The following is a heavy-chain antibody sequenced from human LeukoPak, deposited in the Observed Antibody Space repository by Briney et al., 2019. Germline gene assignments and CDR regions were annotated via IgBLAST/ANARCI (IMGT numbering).Heavy chain of an antibody. V-gene: IGHV5-10-1*01. CDR2: IDPSDSYT. CDR1: GYSFTSYW. CDR3: ARQLDYYDSRGSRAPFDP. Sequence: PGESLKISCKGSGYSFTSYWISLVRPMPGKGLEWMGRIDPSDSYTNYSPSFQGHVTISVDKSISTAYLQWSSLKASDTAMYYCARQLDYYDSRGSRAPFDPWGQGTLVTVSS. D-gene: IGHD3-22*01. J-gene: IGHJ5*02.